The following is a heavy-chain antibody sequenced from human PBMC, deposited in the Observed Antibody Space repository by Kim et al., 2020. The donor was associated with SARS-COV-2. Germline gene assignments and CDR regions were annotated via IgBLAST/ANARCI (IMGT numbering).Heavy chain of an antibody. D-gene: IGHD5-18*01. CDR1: GFTFSSCT. V-gene: IGHV3-48*02. CDR3: ARGVQWSYGSNN. CDR2: ISSTGSPI. J-gene: IGHJ4*02. Sequence: GGSLRLSCAGSGFTFSSCTMNWVRQAPGKGLEWVAYISSTGSPIFYADPVKGRFTISRDNAKNSLYLQMDSLIDEDTAVYYCARGVQWSYGSNNWGQGTLVTVSS.